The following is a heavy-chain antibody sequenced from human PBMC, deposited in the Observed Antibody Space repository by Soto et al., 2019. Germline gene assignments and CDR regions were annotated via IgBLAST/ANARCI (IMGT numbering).Heavy chain of an antibody. D-gene: IGHD2-21*01. CDR1: GGSFRGYY. V-gene: IGHV4-34*01. CDR2: INHSGST. CDR3: ARWPGRHCCGWAYYYDGMDV. Sequence: SETLSLTFAVYGGSFRGYYWSWIRQPPGKGLEWMGEINHSGSTNYNPSLKSRVTISVDTSKNQFSLKLSSVPAADTAVYYCARWPGRHCCGWAYYYDGMDVWGQGTTVTVSS. J-gene: IGHJ6*02.